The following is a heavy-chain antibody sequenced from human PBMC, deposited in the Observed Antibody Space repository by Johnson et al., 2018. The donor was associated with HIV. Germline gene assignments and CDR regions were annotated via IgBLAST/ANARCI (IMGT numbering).Heavy chain of an antibody. D-gene: IGHD5-18*01. V-gene: IGHV3-9*01. CDR2: INWNGGST. Sequence: EVQLVESGGGLVQPGRSLRLSCAASGFTFDDYAMHWVRQAPGKGLEWVSGINWNGGSTGYADSVKGRFTISRDNAKNSLYLQMNSLRAEDTAVYYCARAYSYGAFDIWGLGTKVTVSS. CDR3: ARAYSYGAFDI. J-gene: IGHJ3*02. CDR1: GFTFDDYA.